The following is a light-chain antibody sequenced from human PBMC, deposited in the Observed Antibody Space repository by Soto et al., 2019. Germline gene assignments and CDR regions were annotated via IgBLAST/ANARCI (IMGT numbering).Light chain of an antibody. CDR2: QVS. Sequence: QSVLTQPASVSGSPGQSITISCPGTSSDVGGYNYVSWYQQHPGKAPQLMLYQVSNRPSGVSNRFSGSKSGNTASLTISGLQAEDEADYYCSSYTSSSTYVFGTGTKVTVL. J-gene: IGLJ1*01. CDR1: SSDVGGYNY. CDR3: SSYTSSSTYV. V-gene: IGLV2-14*01.